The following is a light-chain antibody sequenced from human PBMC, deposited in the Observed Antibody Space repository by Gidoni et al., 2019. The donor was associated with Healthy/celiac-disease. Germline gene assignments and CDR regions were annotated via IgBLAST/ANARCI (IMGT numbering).Light chain of an antibody. CDR3: QQYGSSPWT. Sequence: DIVLTQSPGTLSLSPGERATLSCMASQSVSSSYLAWYQQKPGQAPRLLIYCASSRATGIPDRFSGSGSGTDFTRTISRLEPEDFAVYYCQQYGSSPWTFXQXTKVEIK. CDR2: CAS. J-gene: IGKJ1*01. CDR1: QSVSSSY. V-gene: IGKV3-20*01.